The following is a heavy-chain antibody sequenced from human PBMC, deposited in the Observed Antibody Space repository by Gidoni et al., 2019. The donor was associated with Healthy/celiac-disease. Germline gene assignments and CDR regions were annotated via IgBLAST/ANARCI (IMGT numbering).Heavy chain of an antibody. V-gene: IGHV4-34*01. Sequence: QVQLQQWGAGLLKPSETLSLTCAVYGGSFRGYYWSWIRQPPGKGLEWIGEINHSGSTNYNPSLKSRVTISVDTSKNQFSLKLSSVTAADTAVYYCARIQDIVVVPAAQGGMDVWGQGTTVTVSS. CDR1: GGSFRGYY. D-gene: IGHD2-2*01. J-gene: IGHJ6*02. CDR3: ARIQDIVVVPAAQGGMDV. CDR2: INHSGST.